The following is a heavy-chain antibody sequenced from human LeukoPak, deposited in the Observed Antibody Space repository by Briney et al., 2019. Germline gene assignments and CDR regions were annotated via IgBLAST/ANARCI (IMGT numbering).Heavy chain of an antibody. CDR3: AREAPNYGSGSYPFDY. CDR2: IYHSGST. Sequence: SETLSLTCAVSGGSISSSNWWSWVRQPPGKGLEWIGEIYHSGSTNYNPSLKSRVTISVDKSKNQFSLKLSSVTAADTAVYYCAREAPNYGSGSYPFDYWGQGTLVTVSS. D-gene: IGHD3-10*01. V-gene: IGHV4-4*02. J-gene: IGHJ4*02. CDR1: GGSISSSNW.